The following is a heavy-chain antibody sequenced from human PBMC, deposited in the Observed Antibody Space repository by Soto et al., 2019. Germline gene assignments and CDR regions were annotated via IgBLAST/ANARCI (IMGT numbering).Heavy chain of an antibody. D-gene: IGHD2-15*01. Sequence: EVQLLESGGGLVQPGGSLRLSGAASGFTFSSLAMSWVRQAPGKGLQWVSMITNGDGGGTYYADSVKGRFTISRDNSKNTLYLQMNGLRAEDTAVYYCAKAAGQHVVAYYFDSWGQGTLVTVSS. CDR3: AKAAGQHVVAYYFDS. CDR1: GFTFSSLA. CDR2: TNGDGGGT. V-gene: IGHV3-23*01. J-gene: IGHJ4*02.